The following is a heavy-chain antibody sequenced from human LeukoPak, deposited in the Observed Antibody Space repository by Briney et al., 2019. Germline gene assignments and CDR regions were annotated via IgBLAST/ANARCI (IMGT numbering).Heavy chain of an antibody. D-gene: IGHD1-20*01. CDR3: ARDKDVTGTAEN. Sequence: ASVKVSCKASGYTFTSYGISWVRQAPGQGLEWMGWISAYNGNTNYAQKLQGRVTITTDTSTSTAYMELRSLRSDDTAVYYCARDKDVTGTAENWGQGTLVTVSS. CDR2: ISAYNGNT. J-gene: IGHJ4*02. CDR1: GYTFTSYG. V-gene: IGHV1-18*01.